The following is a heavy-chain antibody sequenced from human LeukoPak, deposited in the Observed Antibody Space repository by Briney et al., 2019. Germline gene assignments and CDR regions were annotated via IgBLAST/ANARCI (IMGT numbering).Heavy chain of an antibody. J-gene: IGHJ4*02. CDR3: ARHHRSGYYYFDY. CDR2: IYPHDSDT. Sequence: GESLKISCKGSGYSFSTYWIGWVRQMPGKGLERMGVIYPHDSDTRYSPSFQGQVTISADKSISTACLQWSSLRASDTAIYYCARHHRSGYYYFDYWGQGTLVTVSS. CDR1: GYSFSTYW. D-gene: IGHD3-10*01. V-gene: IGHV5-51*01.